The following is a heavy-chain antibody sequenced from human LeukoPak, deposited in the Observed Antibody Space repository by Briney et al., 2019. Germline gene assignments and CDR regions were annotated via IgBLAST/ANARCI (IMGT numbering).Heavy chain of an antibody. V-gene: IGHV3-21*01. CDR1: GITFSNYN. Sequence: GGSLRLSCAAPGITFSNYNMNWVRQAPGKGLEWISSITSSGSYTFYADSVKGRFTISRDNAKNSLYLQMNSLRAEDTAVYYCGRGYYESSGYSYPDSWGQGTLLPVS. J-gene: IGHJ4*02. D-gene: IGHD3-22*01. CDR3: GRGYYESSGYSYPDS. CDR2: ITSSGSYT.